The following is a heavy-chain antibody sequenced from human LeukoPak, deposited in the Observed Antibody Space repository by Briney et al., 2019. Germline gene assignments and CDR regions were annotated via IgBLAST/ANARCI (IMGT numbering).Heavy chain of an antibody. CDR2: ISAYNGNT. Sequence: ASVKVSCKASGYTFTSYGISWVRQAPGQGLEWMGWISAYNGNTNYAQKLQGRVTMTTDTSTSTAYMELRSLRSGDTAVYYCARERVDDYVWGSSEGDYWGQGTLVTVSS. D-gene: IGHD3-16*01. CDR1: GYTFTSYG. V-gene: IGHV1-18*01. CDR3: ARERVDDYVWGSSEGDY. J-gene: IGHJ4*02.